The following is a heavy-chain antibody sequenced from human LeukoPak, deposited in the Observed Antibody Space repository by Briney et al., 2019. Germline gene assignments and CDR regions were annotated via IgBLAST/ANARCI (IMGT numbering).Heavy chain of an antibody. CDR2: ISSSSSYI. J-gene: IGHJ4*02. D-gene: IGHD2-15*01. V-gene: IGHV3-21*01. Sequence: GGSLRLSCAASGFTFSSYTMNWVRQAPGKGLEWVSSISSSSSYIYYADSVEGRFTISRDNAKNMMYLQMNSLGAEDTAVYFCATEGPLPGGHDYWGQGTLVTVSS. CDR1: GFTFSSYT. CDR3: ATEGPLPGGHDY.